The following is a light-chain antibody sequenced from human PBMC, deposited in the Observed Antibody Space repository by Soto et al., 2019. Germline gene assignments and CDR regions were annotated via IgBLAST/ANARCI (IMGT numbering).Light chain of an antibody. V-gene: IGKV1-16*02. CDR1: QDISYY. CDR2: AAS. J-gene: IGKJ2*01. CDR3: LQYDSYPYT. Sequence: DIQMTQSPSSLSASIGDRVTITCRASQDISYYLGWFQQKPGKAPKSLIYAASTLQNGVPSNFSGRGSGTEFTLTIDGLQPADFATYFCLQYDSYPYTFGQGTKVEIK.